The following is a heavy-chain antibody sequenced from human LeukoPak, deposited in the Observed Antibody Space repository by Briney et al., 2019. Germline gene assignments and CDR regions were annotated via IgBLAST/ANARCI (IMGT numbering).Heavy chain of an antibody. CDR2: IKQDGTEK. V-gene: IGHV3-7*05. D-gene: IGHD3-22*01. J-gene: IGHJ4*02. Sequence: GGSLRLSCAASGFTFSSYWMSWVRQAPGEGLEWVANIKQDGTEKYYMDSVKGRFSISRDNAKNSLYLQMNALRSEDTAVYYCARDFPESKYYYDSSGYSPFDYWGQGTLVTVSS. CDR1: GFTFSSYW. CDR3: ARDFPESKYYYDSSGYSPFDY.